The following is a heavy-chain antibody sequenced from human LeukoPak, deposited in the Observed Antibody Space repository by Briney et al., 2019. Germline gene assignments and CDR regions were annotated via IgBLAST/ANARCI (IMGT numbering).Heavy chain of an antibody. D-gene: IGHD2-21*02. V-gene: IGHV3-7*01. J-gene: IGHJ1*01. CDR3: TSWGDTTAEYFQR. CDR1: GFTFNRCW. Sequence: GGSLRLSCVVSGFTFNRCWMNWVRQAPGKGLERVAHINPDGRDTYYVDSVKGRFTISRDNAQNSMYLQMNSLRVEDTAVYYCTSWGDTTAEYFQRWGQGTLVTVSS. CDR2: INPDGRDT.